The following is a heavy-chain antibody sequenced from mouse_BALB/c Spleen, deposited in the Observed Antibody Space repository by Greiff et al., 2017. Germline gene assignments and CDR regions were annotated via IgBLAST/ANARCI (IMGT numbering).Heavy chain of an antibody. J-gene: IGHJ2*01. CDR3: ARGAHFDY. Sequence: QVQLQQPGAELVKPGASVKLSCKASGYTFTSYWMHWVKQRPGQGLEWIGEIDPSDSYTNYNQKFKGKATLTVDKSSSTAYMQLSSLTSEDSAVYYCARGAHFDYWGQGTTLTVSS. CDR1: GYTFTSYW. CDR2: IDPSDSYT. V-gene: IGHV1-69*02.